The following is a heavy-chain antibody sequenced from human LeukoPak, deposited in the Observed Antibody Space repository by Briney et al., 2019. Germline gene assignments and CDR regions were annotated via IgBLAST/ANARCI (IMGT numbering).Heavy chain of an antibody. CDR3: ARVVGYNSSWYNYYYYYYMDV. J-gene: IGHJ6*03. V-gene: IGHV4-61*02. CDR2: IYTSGST. Sequence: PSETLSLTCTVSGVSISSGSYYWSWIRQPAGKGLEWIGRIYTSGSTNYNPSLKRRVTLSVDTSTNQFSLQLSSVTAADTAVYYCARVVGYNSSWYNYYYYYYMDVWGKGTTVTISS. D-gene: IGHD6-13*01. CDR1: GVSISSGSYY.